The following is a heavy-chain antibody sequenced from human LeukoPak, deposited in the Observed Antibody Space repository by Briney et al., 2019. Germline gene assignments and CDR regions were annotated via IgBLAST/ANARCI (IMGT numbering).Heavy chain of an antibody. CDR3: ARSHSGSYYFDY. CDR2: INPSGGST. D-gene: IGHD1-26*01. CDR1: GYTFTSYY. V-gene: IGHV1-46*01. J-gene: IGHJ4*02. Sequence: ASVKVSCKASGYTFTSYYMHWVRQAPGQGLEWMGIINPSGGSTSYAQKFQGRVTMTRDTSTSTVYMELSRLRSDDAAVYYCARSHSGSYYFDYWGQGTLVTVSS.